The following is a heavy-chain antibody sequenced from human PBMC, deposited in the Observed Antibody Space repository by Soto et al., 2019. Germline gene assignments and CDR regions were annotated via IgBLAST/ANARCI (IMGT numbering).Heavy chain of an antibody. CDR2: TYYRSKWYN. CDR3: ARVPNLFRLKIGYDDGFEF. J-gene: IGHJ3*01. V-gene: IGHV6-1*01. D-gene: IGHD5-12*01. CDR1: GDSLSSKGDA. Sequence: SQTLSRTCAISGDSLSSKGDAWEWIRQCPSRGLEWLGRTYYRSKWYNEYAASVKRRLTINPNTPKNQLSLQLHSVTHDDTPVNYCARVPNLFRLKIGYDDGFEFWGQETMVIVSS.